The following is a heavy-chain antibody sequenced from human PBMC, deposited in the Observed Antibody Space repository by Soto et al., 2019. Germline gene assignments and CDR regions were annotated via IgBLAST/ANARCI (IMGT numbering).Heavy chain of an antibody. Sequence: GGSLRLSCAASGFVFNNYVMSWVRQAPGKGLEWVATLSSGGGTTYYTDSVKGRFTISRDNSMNLLYLQMNSLRADDTAVYYCAKDGDWYDFSTGYYSRGNYFDYWGQGTLVTVSS. J-gene: IGHJ4*02. V-gene: IGHV3-23*01. D-gene: IGHD3-3*01. CDR3: AKDGDWYDFSTGYYSRGNYFDY. CDR2: LSSGGGTT. CDR1: GFVFNNYV.